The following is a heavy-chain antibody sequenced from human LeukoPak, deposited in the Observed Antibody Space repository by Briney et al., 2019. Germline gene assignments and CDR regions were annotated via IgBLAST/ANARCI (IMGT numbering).Heavy chain of an antibody. CDR3: ARGFGTVTNHVNWFDP. D-gene: IGHD4-17*01. J-gene: IGHJ5*02. Sequence: PSETLSLTCTVSGNSISSGDYYWSWIRQPAGKGLEWIGRIYTSGSTTYNPSLKSRVTISGDTSENQFSLRLSSVTAADTAVYYCARGFGTVTNHVNWFDPWGQGTLVTVSS. CDR1: GNSISSGDYY. V-gene: IGHV4-61*02. CDR2: IYTSGST.